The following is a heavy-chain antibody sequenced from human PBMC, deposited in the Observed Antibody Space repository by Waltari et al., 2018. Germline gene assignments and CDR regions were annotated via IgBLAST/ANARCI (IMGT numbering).Heavy chain of an antibody. J-gene: IGHJ4*02. CDR2: INHSGST. Sequence: QVQLQQWGAGLLKPSETLSLTCAVYGGSFSGYYWSWIRKPPGKGLEWIGEINHSGSTNYNPSLKSRVTISVDTSKNQFSLKLSSVTAADTAVYYCARGGSRRTYYYDSSGYSSFDYWGQGTLVTVSS. D-gene: IGHD3-22*01. V-gene: IGHV4-34*01. CDR1: GGSFSGYY. CDR3: ARGGSRRTYYYDSSGYSSFDY.